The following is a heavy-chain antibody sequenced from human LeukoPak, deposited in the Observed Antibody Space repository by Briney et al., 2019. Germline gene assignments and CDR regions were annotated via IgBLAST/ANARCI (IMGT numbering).Heavy chain of an antibody. CDR2: ISWNSGSI. CDR1: GFTFDDYA. Sequence: GGSLRLSCAASGFTFDDYAMHWVRQAPGKGLEWVSGISWNSGSIGYADSVKGRFTISRDNAKNSLYLQMNSLRAEDTAVYYCARDAGSDYGSGSYYIGYWSQGTLVTVSS. CDR3: ARDAGSDYGSGSYYIGY. D-gene: IGHD3-10*01. J-gene: IGHJ4*02. V-gene: IGHV3-9*01.